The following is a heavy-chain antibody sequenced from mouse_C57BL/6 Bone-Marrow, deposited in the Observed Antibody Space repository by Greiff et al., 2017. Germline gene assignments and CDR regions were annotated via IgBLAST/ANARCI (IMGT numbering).Heavy chain of an antibody. V-gene: IGHV5-17*01. CDR2: ISSGSSTI. J-gene: IGHJ4*01. CDR3: ANDYAMDY. Sequence: EVMLVESGGGLVKPGGSLKLSCEASGFTFSDYGMHWVRQAPEKGLEWVAYISSGSSTIYYADTVKGRITISRDNAKNTLFLHMTSLRSEDTAMYYCANDYAMDYWGQGTTVTVSS. CDR1: GFTFSDYG.